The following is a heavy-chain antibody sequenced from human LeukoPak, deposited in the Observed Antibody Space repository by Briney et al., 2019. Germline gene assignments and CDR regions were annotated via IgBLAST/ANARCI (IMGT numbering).Heavy chain of an antibody. Sequence: SVKVSCKASGGTFSSYAISWVRQAPGQGLEWMGGIIPIFGTANYAQKFQGRVTITADESTSTAYMELSSLRSEDTAVYYCARDWWQQPPIIDWGQGTLVTVSS. D-gene: IGHD6-13*01. CDR1: GGTFSSYA. CDR2: IIPIFGTA. CDR3: ARDWWQQPPIID. J-gene: IGHJ4*02. V-gene: IGHV1-69*13.